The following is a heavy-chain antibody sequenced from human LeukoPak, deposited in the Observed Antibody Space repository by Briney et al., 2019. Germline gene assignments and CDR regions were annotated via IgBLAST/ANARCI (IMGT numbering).Heavy chain of an antibody. CDR2: IYYSGST. V-gene: IGHV4-39*01. CDR1: GGSISSSSYY. Sequence: SETLSLTCTVSGGSISSSSYYWGWIRQPPGKGLEWIGSIYYSGSTYYNPSLKSRVTISVDTSKSQFSLKLSSVTAADTAVYYCARHFGTLPWGNIRRDGYRMGFFDYWGQGTLVTVSS. J-gene: IGHJ4*02. D-gene: IGHD5-24*01. CDR3: ARHFGTLPWGNIRRDGYRMGFFDY.